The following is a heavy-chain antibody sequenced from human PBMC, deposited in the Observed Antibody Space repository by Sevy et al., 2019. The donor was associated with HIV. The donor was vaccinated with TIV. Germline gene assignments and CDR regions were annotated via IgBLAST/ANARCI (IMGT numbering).Heavy chain of an antibody. J-gene: IGHJ4*02. Sequence: GGSLRLSCSASGFDFFNVWMTWVRQAPGKGLEWVANINQDGSVKYYVDSVKGRFTISRDNARNSLYLRMNSLRAEDTALYYCVRAIAAAGSFWGQGTLVTVSS. CDR3: VRAIAAAGSF. CDR2: INQDGSVK. CDR1: GFDFFNVW. D-gene: IGHD6-13*01. V-gene: IGHV3-7*01.